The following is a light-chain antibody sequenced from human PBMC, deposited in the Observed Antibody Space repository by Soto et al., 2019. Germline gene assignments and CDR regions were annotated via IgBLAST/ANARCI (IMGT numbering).Light chain of an antibody. V-gene: IGKV1-27*01. Sequence: DIQMTQSPSSLSASVGDRVTITCRASQGISNYLAWYQQKPGKVPKLLIYAASTLQSGVPSRFSGSGSGTDFTLTIISLQPEDVATYYCQKYNSAPRITFGGGTKVEIK. CDR2: AAS. J-gene: IGKJ4*01. CDR1: QGISNY. CDR3: QKYNSAPRIT.